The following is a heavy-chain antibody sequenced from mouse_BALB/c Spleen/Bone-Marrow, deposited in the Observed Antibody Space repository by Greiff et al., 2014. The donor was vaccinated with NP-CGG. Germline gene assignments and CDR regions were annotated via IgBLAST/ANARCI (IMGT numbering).Heavy chain of an antibody. CDR2: IDPANGNT. J-gene: IGHJ2*01. D-gene: IGHD2-2*01. Sequence: VQLQQSEAELVKSGASVKLSCTASGFNIKDTYMHWVKQRPEQGLEWIGRIDPANGNTKYDPKFQGKATITADTSSNTAYLQLSSLTSEDTAVYYCASYVYGYYFDYWGQGTTLTVSS. CDR1: GFNIKDTY. V-gene: IGHV14-3*02. CDR3: ASYVYGYYFDY.